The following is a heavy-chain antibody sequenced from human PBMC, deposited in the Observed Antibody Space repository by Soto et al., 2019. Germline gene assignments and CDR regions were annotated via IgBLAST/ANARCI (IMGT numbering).Heavy chain of an antibody. CDR1: GFSLSTSGVG. CDR2: IYWNDDK. J-gene: IGHJ1*01. D-gene: IGHD4-17*01. Sequence: KESGPTLVKPTQTLTLTCTFSGFSLSTSGVGVGWIRQPPGKALEWLALIYWNDDKRYSPSLKSRLTITKDTSKNQVVLTMTNMDPVDTATYYCAHRPNYGDSEYFQHWGQGTLVTVSS. CDR3: AHRPNYGDSEYFQH. V-gene: IGHV2-5*01.